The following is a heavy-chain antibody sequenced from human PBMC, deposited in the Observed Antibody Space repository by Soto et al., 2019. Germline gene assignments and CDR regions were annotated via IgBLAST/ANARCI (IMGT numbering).Heavy chain of an antibody. CDR3: ARDEYNNGRNWLNP. J-gene: IGHJ5*02. Sequence: ASVKVSCKASGYTFTSYYMHWVRQAPGQGLEWMGRINPSSGSTSYAQKFQGRLSMTRDTSTTTAFMELTTLRSDDTAVYYCARDEYNNGRNWLNPWGQGTLVTVSS. CDR2: INPSSGST. D-gene: IGHD2-8*01. CDR1: GYTFTSYY. V-gene: IGHV1-46*01.